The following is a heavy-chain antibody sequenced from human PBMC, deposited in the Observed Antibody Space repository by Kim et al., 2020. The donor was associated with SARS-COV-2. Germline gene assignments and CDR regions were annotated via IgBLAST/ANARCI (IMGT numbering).Heavy chain of an antibody. D-gene: IGHD3-9*01. J-gene: IGHJ4*02. CDR3: AREYYDILTGYYPYYFDY. Sequence: LKSRFTISVDTSKNQFSLKLSSVTAADTAVYYCAREYYDILTGYYPYYFDYWGQGTLVTVSS. V-gene: IGHV4-59*01.